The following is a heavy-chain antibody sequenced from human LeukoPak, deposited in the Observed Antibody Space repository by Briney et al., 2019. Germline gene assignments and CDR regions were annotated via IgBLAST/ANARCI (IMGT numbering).Heavy chain of an antibody. CDR3: ARDRDRIFDY. Sequence: SGTLSLTCTVSGGSISSYYWSWIRQPPGKGLEWIGYIYYSGSTNYNPSLKSRVTISVDTSKNQFSLKLSSVTAADTAVYYCARDRDRIFDYWGQGTLVTVSS. CDR2: IYYSGST. V-gene: IGHV4-59*01. CDR1: GGSISSYY. D-gene: IGHD2/OR15-2a*01. J-gene: IGHJ4*02.